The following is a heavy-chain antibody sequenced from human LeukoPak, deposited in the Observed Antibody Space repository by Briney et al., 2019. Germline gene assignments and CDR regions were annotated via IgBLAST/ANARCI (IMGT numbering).Heavy chain of an antibody. Sequence: ASVKVSCKASGYTFVNYAISWARQAPGQGLEWMGWISAYNGNTNLAQKFQGRVTMTTDTYTSTADMELRSLRSDDTAVYYCARYCAGTSCPDYYYFMDVWGKGTTVTVSS. V-gene: IGHV1-18*01. CDR2: ISAYNGNT. CDR1: GYTFVNYA. CDR3: ARYCAGTSCPDYYYFMDV. D-gene: IGHD2-2*01. J-gene: IGHJ6*03.